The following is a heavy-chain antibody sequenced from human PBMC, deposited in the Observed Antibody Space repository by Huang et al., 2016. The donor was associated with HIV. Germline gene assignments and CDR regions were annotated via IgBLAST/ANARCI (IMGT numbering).Heavy chain of an antibody. V-gene: IGHV3-23*01. CDR3: AKDRVAGTGHCFDP. Sequence: EVKLLESGGGLVQPGGSLRLSCAASGFSFSCYTMTWVRQAPGKGLEWVSSIRGSDNTTFYADSVKGRFTISRDNSKNTLYLQMKSLRVDDTAVYYCAKDRVAGTGHCFDPWGQGTLVTVSS. D-gene: IGHD6-19*01. J-gene: IGHJ5*02. CDR2: IRGSDNTT. CDR1: GFSFSCYT.